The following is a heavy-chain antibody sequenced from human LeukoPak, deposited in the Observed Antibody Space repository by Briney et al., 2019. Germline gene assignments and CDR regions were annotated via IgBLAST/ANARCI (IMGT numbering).Heavy chain of an antibody. J-gene: IGHJ3*02. V-gene: IGHV4-39*07. D-gene: IGHD3-10*01. Sequence: SETLSLTCTVSGGSISSTSYYWGWIRQPPGKGLGWIGSIYYTGSTYYNPSLKSRVTISVDTSKNQFSLKLSSVTAADTAVYYCARARITRGGAFDIWGQGTMVTVSS. CDR1: GGSISSTSYY. CDR2: IYYTGST. CDR3: ARARITRGGAFDI.